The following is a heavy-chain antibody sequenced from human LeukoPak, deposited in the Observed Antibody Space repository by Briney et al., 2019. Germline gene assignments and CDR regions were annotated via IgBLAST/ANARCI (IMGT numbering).Heavy chain of an antibody. D-gene: IGHD3-10*01. CDR1: GFTFSGSA. Sequence: SGGSLRLSCAASGFTFSGSAMHWVRQASGKGLEWVGRIRSKINNYATAYAESVKGRFTISRDDSKNTAYLQMNSLKTEDTAVYYCTGSSDYYFDYWGQGTLVTVS. V-gene: IGHV3-73*01. CDR3: TGSSDYYFDY. CDR2: IRSKINNYAT. J-gene: IGHJ4*02.